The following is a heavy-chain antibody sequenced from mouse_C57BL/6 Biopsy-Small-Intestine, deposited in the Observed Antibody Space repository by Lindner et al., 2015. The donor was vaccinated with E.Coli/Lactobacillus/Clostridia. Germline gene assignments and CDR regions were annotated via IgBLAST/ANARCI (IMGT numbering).Heavy chain of an antibody. Sequence: VQLQESGAEPVKPGASVKLSCKASGYTFTEYIIHWVKQRSGRGLEWIGWFHPGSGSIKYNEKFKDKATLTADKSSSTVYMELSGLTSEDSAVYFCARQAPIYYYGTNNRFAYWGQGTLVTVSA. CDR1: GYTFTEYI. CDR2: FHPGSGSI. D-gene: IGHD1-1*01. V-gene: IGHV1-62-2*01. J-gene: IGHJ3*01. CDR3: ARQAPIYYYGTNNRFAY.